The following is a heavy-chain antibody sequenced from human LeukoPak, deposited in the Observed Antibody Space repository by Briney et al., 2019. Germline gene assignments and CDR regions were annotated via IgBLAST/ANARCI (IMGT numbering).Heavy chain of an antibody. Sequence: GSLTLSCVASGFTFRSFWMSWVRQPPGKGLEWIGSLYYSGSTYYNPSLKSRVTISVDTSRNQYSLKLSSVTAADTAVYYCARHWYSDWLLLDYWGQGTLVTVSS. CDR1: GFTFRSFW. D-gene: IGHD3-9*01. CDR2: LYYSGST. V-gene: IGHV4-39*01. CDR3: ARHWYSDWLLLDY. J-gene: IGHJ4*02.